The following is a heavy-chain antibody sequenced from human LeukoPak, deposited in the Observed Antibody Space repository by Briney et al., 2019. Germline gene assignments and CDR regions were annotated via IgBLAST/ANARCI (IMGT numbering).Heavy chain of an antibody. CDR2: ISSSSSYT. V-gene: IGHV3-11*06. CDR3: ARDDSSGAWYFDF. CDR1: GFTFSDYY. D-gene: IGHD6-19*01. Sequence: GGSLRLSCAASGFTFSDYYMSWIRQAPGKGLEWVSYISSSSSYTNYADSVKGRFTISRDNAKNSLYLQMNSLRAEDTGVYYCARDDSSGAWYFDFWGQGTLVSVSS. J-gene: IGHJ4*02.